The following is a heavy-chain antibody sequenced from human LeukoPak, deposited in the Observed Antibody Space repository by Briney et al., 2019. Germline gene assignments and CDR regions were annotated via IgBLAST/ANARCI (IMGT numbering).Heavy chain of an antibody. Sequence: PGGSLRLSCAAPGFTFSSYAMSWVRQAPGKGLEWVANIKHDGSEKQDGSEKNYVDSVKGRFTISRDNAKNSLYLQMNSLRAEDTAVYYCARSGRGVDSFYFYMDVWAKGTTVTVSS. V-gene: IGHV3-7*01. D-gene: IGHD3-10*01. CDR1: GFTFSSYA. CDR3: ARSGRGVDSFYFYMDV. CDR2: IKHDGSEKQDGSEK. J-gene: IGHJ6*03.